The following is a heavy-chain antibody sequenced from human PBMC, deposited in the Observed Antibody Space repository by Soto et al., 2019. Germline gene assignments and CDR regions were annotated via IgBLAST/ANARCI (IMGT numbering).Heavy chain of an antibody. CDR2: IYPGDSAT. CDR1: GYKFTNYW. J-gene: IGHJ6*02. V-gene: IGHV5-51*01. CDR3: ARQNQEGYYYYGVDV. Sequence: GESLKISCKGSGYKFTNYWIGWVRQMPGKGLEWMGVIYPGDSATTYGPSFQGQVTISADKSISTAYLQWSSLKASDTAMYYCARQNQEGYYYYGVDVWGQGTTVTVSS.